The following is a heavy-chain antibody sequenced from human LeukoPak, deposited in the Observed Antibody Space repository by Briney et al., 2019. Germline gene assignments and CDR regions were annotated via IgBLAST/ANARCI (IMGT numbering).Heavy chain of an antibody. CDR1: GYTFTSYD. D-gene: IGHD3-10*02. CDR2: MNPNSGNT. V-gene: IGHV1-8*01. J-gene: IGHJ4*02. Sequence: ASVKVSCKASGYTFTSYDINWVRQATGQGPEWMGWMNPNSGNTGYAQKFQGRVTMTRNTSISTAYMELSSLRSEDTAVYYCARVVIRFGELLGYWGQGTLVTVSS. CDR3: ARVVIRFGELLGY.